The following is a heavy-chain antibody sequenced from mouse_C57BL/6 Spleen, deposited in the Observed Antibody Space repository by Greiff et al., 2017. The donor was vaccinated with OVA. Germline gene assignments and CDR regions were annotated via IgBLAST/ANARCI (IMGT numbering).Heavy chain of an antibody. Sequence: VQLQQPGAELVKPGASVKLSCKASGYTFTSYWMHWVKQRPGQGLEWIGMIHPNSGSTNYNEKFKSKATLTVDKSSCTAYMQLSSLTSEDSAVYYCARSNYGSSYVSDYWGQGTTLTVSS. CDR1: GYTFTSYW. V-gene: IGHV1-64*01. CDR2: IHPNSGST. J-gene: IGHJ2*01. D-gene: IGHD1-1*01. CDR3: ARSNYGSSYVSDY.